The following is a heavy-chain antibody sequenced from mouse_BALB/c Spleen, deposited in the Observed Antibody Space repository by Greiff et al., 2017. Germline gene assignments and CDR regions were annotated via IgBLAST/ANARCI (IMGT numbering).Heavy chain of an antibody. D-gene: IGHD1-1*01. V-gene: IGHV1-15*01. Sequence: QVQLKQSGAELVRPGASVTLSCKASGYTFTDYEMHWVKQTPVHGLEWIGAIDPETGGTAYNQKFKGKATLTADKSSSTAYMELRSLTSEDSAVYYCTRKPSYYGSSYDAMDYWGQGTSVTVSS. CDR3: TRKPSYYGSSYDAMDY. CDR2: IDPETGGT. CDR1: GYTFTDYE. J-gene: IGHJ4*01.